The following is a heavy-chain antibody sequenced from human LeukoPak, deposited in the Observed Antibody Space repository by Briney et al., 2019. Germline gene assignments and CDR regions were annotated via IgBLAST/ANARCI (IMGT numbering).Heavy chain of an antibody. CDR2: IWYDGSNK. CDR1: GFTFSSYG. Sequence: GGSLRLSCAASGFTFSSYGMHWVRQAPGKGLEWVAVIWYDGSNKYFADSVKGRFTISRDNSKNTLYLQMNSLRAEDTAVYYCARDVSSSWYYYYGMDVWGQGTTVTVSS. V-gene: IGHV3-33*01. J-gene: IGHJ6*02. D-gene: IGHD6-13*01. CDR3: ARDVSSSWYYYYGMDV.